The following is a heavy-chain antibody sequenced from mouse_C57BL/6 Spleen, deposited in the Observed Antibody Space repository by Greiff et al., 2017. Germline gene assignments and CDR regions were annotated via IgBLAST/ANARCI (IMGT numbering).Heavy chain of an antibody. J-gene: IGHJ2*01. CDR2: IHPNSGST. D-gene: IGHD2-2*01. Sequence: VQLQQPGAELVKPGASVKLSCKASGYTFTSYWMHWVKQRPGQGLEWIGMIHPNSGSTNYNEKFKSKATLTVDKSSSTAYMQISSLPYEDSAVYYCARSYYYGYDEGPFDCWGKGTTLTVSS. CDR1: GYTFTSYW. V-gene: IGHV1-64*01. CDR3: ARSYYYGYDEGPFDC.